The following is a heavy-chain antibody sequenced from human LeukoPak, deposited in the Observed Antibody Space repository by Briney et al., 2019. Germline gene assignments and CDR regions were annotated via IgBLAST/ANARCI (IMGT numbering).Heavy chain of an antibody. CDR1: GFTFRTYW. D-gene: IGHD2-21*02. V-gene: IGHV3-7*01. J-gene: IGHJ6*02. CDR2: IKQDGSEK. CDR3: ARDLVVTAIRSYYYYGMDV. Sequence: PGGSLRLSCAASGFTFRTYWVSWVRQAPGKGLEWVANIKQDGSEKYYVDSVKGRFTISRDNAQNSLYLQMNSLRAEDTAVYYCARDLVVTAIRSYYYYGMDVWGQGTTVTVSS.